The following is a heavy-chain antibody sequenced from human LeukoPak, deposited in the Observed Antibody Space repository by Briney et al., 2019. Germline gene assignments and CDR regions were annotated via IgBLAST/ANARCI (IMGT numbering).Heavy chain of an antibody. Sequence: SETLSLTCTVSGGSISSYYWSWIRQPPGKGLEWIGYIYYSGSTNYNPSLKSRVTISVDTSKNQFSLKLSSVTAADTAVYYCSRNLVGATIFWFGYWGQGTLVTVSS. J-gene: IGHJ4*02. CDR2: IYYSGST. CDR1: GGSISSYY. CDR3: SRNLVGATIFWFGY. D-gene: IGHD1-26*01. V-gene: IGHV4-59*08.